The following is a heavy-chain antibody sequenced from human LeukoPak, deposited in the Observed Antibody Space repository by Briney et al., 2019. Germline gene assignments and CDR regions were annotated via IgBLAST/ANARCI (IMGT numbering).Heavy chain of an antibody. D-gene: IGHD6-13*01. CDR1: GGSISSYY. J-gene: IGHJ4*02. CDR2: IYYSGST. V-gene: IGHV4-59*01. CDR3: GARRTAAAIDY. Sequence: NPSETLSLTCTVSGGSISSYYWSWIRQPPGKGLEWMGYIYYSGSTNYNPSLKSRVTISVDTSKNQFSLKLSSVTAADTAVYYCGARRTAAAIDYWGQGTLVTVSS.